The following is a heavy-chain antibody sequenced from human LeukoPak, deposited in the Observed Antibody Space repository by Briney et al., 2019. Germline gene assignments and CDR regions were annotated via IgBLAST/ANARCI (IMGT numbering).Heavy chain of an antibody. Sequence: GGSLRLSCAASGFPFGTFSMYWVRQAPGKGLEWVSSISGGSNYIYYADSVKGRFTISRDNAKNSLYLQMSSLRAEDTAVYYCASLRDCTSGSCYSRLDYWGQGSLVTVSS. J-gene: IGHJ4*02. CDR1: GFPFGTFS. V-gene: IGHV3-21*06. CDR3: ASLRDCTSGSCYSRLDY. CDR2: ISGGSNYI. D-gene: IGHD2-15*01.